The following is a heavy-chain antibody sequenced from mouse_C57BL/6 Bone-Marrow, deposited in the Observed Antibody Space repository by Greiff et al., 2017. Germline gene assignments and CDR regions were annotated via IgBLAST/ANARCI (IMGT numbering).Heavy chain of an antibody. Sequence: EVQLQQSGPVLVKPGASVKMSCKASGYTFTDYYMNWVKQSHGKSLEWIGVINPYNGGTSYNQKFKGKATLTVDKSSSTAYMELNSLTSEDSAVYYCARQLRRFAYWGQGTLVTVSA. V-gene: IGHV1-19*01. CDR3: ARQLRRFAY. J-gene: IGHJ3*01. CDR2: INPYNGGT. D-gene: IGHD3-2*02. CDR1: GYTFTDYY.